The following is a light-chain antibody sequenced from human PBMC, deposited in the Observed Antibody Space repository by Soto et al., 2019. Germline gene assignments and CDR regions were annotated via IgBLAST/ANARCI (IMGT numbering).Light chain of an antibody. CDR2: EGS. J-gene: IGLJ1*01. CDR1: SSDVGSYNL. V-gene: IGLV2-23*03. Sequence: QAVLTQPASVSGSPGQSFTISCTGTSSDVGSYNLVSWYQQHPGKAPKLMIYEGSKRPSGVSNRFSGSKSGNTASLTISGLQAEDEADYYCCSYAGSNTFVFGTGTKVTVL. CDR3: CSYAGSNTFV.